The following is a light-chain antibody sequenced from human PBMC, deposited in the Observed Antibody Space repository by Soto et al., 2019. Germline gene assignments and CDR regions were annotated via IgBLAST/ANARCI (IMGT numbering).Light chain of an antibody. CDR1: QSVSSYY. Sequence: EIVLTQSPGTLSLSPGERATLSCRASQSVSSYYLAWYQQKPGQAPRLLIYGASSRATGIPDRFGGSGSGTDFTLTISRLVPEDFAVYYCQQYGSSPQPITFGQGTRLEI. V-gene: IGKV3-20*01. CDR3: QQYGSSPQPIT. J-gene: IGKJ5*01. CDR2: GAS.